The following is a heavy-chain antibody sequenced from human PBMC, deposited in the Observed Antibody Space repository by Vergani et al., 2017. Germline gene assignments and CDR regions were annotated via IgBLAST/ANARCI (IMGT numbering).Heavy chain of an antibody. J-gene: IGHJ5*02. V-gene: IGHV4-59*11. Sequence: QVQLQESGPGLVKPSQTLSLTCFVSGGSISGHYWSWIRQTPGKGLEWIAYIYYGGRTKYNPSLESRVTISVDPSKNQFSLRVGSVITADTAVYYCARSKGPPRITIFGVVIRPGPFDPWGQGTLVTVSS. CDR2: IYYGGRT. CDR1: GGSISGHY. D-gene: IGHD3-3*01. CDR3: ARSKGPPRITIFGVVIRPGPFDP.